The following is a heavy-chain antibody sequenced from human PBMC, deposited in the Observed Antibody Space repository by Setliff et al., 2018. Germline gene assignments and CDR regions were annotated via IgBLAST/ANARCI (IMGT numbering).Heavy chain of an antibody. D-gene: IGHD2-21*01. V-gene: IGHV1-18*01. CDR3: ATEKFPGDWGDY. CDR1: GYTFTSYG. J-gene: IGHJ4*02. CDR2: ISAYNGNT. Sequence: ASVKVSCKASGYTFTSYGISWVRQAPGQGLEWMGCISAYNGNTNYAQKLQGRVTVTTDTSTSTAYMELRSLRSDDTAVYYCATEKFPGDWGDYWGQGTLVTVSS.